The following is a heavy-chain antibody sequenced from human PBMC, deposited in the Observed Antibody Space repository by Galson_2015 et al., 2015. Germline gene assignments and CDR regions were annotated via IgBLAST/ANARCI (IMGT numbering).Heavy chain of an antibody. CDR2: ISAYNTST. CDR3: ARGRLGSGFDP. D-gene: IGHD1-26*01. J-gene: IGHJ5*02. Sequence: SVKVSCKASGYIFTSFGLSWVRQALGQGLEWMGWISAYNTSTNYAQKLQGRVTMTTDTSTSTAYMELRSLRSDDTAVYYCARGRLGSGFDPWGQGTLVTVSS. V-gene: IGHV1-18*01. CDR1: GYIFTSFG.